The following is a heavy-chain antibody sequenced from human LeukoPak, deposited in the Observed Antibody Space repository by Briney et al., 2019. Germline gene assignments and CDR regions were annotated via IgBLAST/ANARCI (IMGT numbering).Heavy chain of an antibody. CDR2: INTNTGNP. D-gene: IGHD3-16*01. CDR1: GYTFTSYA. Sequence: ASVKVSCKASGYTFTSYAIVWVRQAPGQGLEWMGWINTNTGNPTYAQGFTGRVVFFLDTSVSTAYLQISSLKAEDTAVYYCARETYRYFDYWGQGTLVTVSS. J-gene: IGHJ4*02. CDR3: ARETYRYFDY. V-gene: IGHV7-4-1*02.